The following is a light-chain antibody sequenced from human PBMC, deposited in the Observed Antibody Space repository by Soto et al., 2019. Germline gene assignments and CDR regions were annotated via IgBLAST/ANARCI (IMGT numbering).Light chain of an antibody. CDR1: SDISVGTYR. CDR2: YKSDSDK. CDR3: MMLHSSAWV. J-gene: IGLJ3*02. Sequence: QAVVTQPSSLSASPGASARLTCTLRSDISVGTYRIYWYQQKPGSAPQYLLKYKSDSDKQQGSGVPSRFSGFKDASANAGMLLISCLQSEDEADYYGMMLHSSAWVFVGGTMLTV. V-gene: IGLV5-45*03.